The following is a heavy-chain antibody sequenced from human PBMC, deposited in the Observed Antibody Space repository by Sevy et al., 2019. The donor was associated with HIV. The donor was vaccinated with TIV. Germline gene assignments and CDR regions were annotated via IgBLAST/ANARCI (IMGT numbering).Heavy chain of an antibody. CDR2: FSFGCGRI. V-gene: IGHV3-23*01. CDR1: GFTFAKYS. Sequence: GRSLRLSCAASGFTFAKYSMSWVRQAPGKGLEWVSTFSFGCGRINYADSVKGRFTISRDDSKNTLFLQMNSLRAVDTATYFCAREGCTQPHDYWGQGTLVTVSS. J-gene: IGHJ4*02. CDR3: AREGCTQPHDY. D-gene: IGHD2-8*01.